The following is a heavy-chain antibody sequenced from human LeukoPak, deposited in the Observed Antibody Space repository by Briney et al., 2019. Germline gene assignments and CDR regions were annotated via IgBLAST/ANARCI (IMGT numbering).Heavy chain of an antibody. J-gene: IGHJ4*02. CDR3: ARDHYDSSGYYHGIDY. V-gene: IGHV1-2*02. Sequence: VASVKVSCKASGYTFTGYYMHWVRQAPGQGLEWMGWINPNSGGTNYAQKFQGRVTMTRDTSISTAYMELSRLRSDDTAVYYCARDHYDSSGYYHGIDYWGQGTLVTVSP. D-gene: IGHD3-22*01. CDR1: GYTFTGYY. CDR2: INPNSGGT.